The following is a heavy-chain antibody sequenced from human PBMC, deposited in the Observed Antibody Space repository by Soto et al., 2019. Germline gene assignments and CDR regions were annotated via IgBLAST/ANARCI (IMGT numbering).Heavy chain of an antibody. Sequence: QVQLQQWGAGLLKPSETLALTCAVYGGSFSDYYWSWIRQTPEKGLEWIGEVSHSGSTTYNPSLKHRFTIAIDTSKNQFSLTLSSVTAEDTALYFCAREEPSAWPLDYWGQGNLVTVSS. CDR2: VSHSGST. CDR3: AREEPSAWPLDY. J-gene: IGHJ4*02. CDR1: GGSFSDYY. V-gene: IGHV4-34*02. D-gene: IGHD1-26*01.